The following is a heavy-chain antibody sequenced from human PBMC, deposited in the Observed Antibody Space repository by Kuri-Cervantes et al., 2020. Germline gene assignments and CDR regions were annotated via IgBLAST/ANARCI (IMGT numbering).Heavy chain of an antibody. V-gene: IGHV4-34*01. J-gene: IGHJ4*02. Sequence: SQTLSLTCAVYGGSFNGYYWSWIRQPPGKGLEWIGEINHSGSTNYNPSLKSRVTISVDTSKNQFSLKLSSVTAADTAVYYCARDDGMGATDYWGQGTLVTVSS. CDR2: INHSGST. CDR3: ARDDGMGATDY. CDR1: GGSFNGYY. D-gene: IGHD1-26*01.